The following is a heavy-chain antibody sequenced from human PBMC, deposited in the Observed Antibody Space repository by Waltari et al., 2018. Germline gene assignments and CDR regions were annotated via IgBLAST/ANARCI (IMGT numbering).Heavy chain of an antibody. CDR3: ARGGGHRYDTYYFDY. CDR1: GYSINSGYY. V-gene: IGHV4-38-2*01. Sequence: HVQLQESGPGLVKPSETLSLNCAVSGYSINSGYYWSWLRQAPGKGLEWIGSIYHSGNTFYKFSPKNRVTISVDTSTNQFSLRLTSVTTADTAFFYCARGGGHRYDTYYFDYWGQGMLVTVSS. D-gene: IGHD3-22*01. J-gene: IGHJ4*02. CDR2: IYHSGNT.